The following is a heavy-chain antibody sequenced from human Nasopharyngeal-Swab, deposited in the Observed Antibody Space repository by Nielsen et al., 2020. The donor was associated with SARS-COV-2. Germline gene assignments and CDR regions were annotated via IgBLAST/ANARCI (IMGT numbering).Heavy chain of an antibody. CDR2: ISGSNYTP. D-gene: IGHD5-12*01. Sequence: GESLKTSRSASGFIFKYYAMNWVRQAPGKGLEWVSVISGSNYTPYYADSVKGRFTLSRDNSKNTVNLQMNSLRVEDTAIYYGAKDRDSGDDSDDYYHYYGMDVWGQGTTVTVFS. CDR1: GFIFKYYA. CDR3: AKDRDSGDDSDDYYHYYGMDV. V-gene: IGHV3-23*01. J-gene: IGHJ6*02.